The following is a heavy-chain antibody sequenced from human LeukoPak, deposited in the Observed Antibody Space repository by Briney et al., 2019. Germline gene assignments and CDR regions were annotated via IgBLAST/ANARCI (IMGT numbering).Heavy chain of an antibody. CDR2: INHSGST. CDR1: GESFSGYY. J-gene: IGHJ4*02. V-gene: IGHV4-34*01. D-gene: IGHD3-10*01. Sequence: PSETLSLTCRVDGESFSGYYWIWIRQPPGKGLEWIGEINHSGSTNYNPSLKSRVTISVDTSNNQFSLKLSSVTAADTAMYYCARARDYGYRFFDYWGQGSLVTVSS. CDR3: ARARDYGYRFFDY.